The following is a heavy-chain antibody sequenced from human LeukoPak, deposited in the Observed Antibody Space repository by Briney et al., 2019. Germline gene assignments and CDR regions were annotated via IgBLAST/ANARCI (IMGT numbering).Heavy chain of an antibody. J-gene: IGHJ4*02. CDR3: ARVATGIAAPIDY. V-gene: IGHV3-21*01. Sequence: GGSLRLSCAASGFTFSSYTMNWVRQAPGKGLEWVSLISSSSSYIYYADSVKGRFTISRDNAKNSLYLQMHSLRAEDTALYYCARVATGIAAPIDYWGQGTLVTVSS. CDR2: ISSSSSYI. D-gene: IGHD6-13*01. CDR1: GFTFSSYT.